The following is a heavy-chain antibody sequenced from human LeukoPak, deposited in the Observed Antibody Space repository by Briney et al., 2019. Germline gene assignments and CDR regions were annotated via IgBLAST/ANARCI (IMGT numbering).Heavy chain of an antibody. Sequence: GGSLRLSCAASEFSVGSNYMTWVRQAPGKGLEWVSLIYSGGSTYYADSVKGRFTISRDNSKNTLYLQMNSLRAEDTALYYCARDVHYYDSSAYSPWGQGTLVTVSS. J-gene: IGHJ5*02. CDR3: ARDVHYYDSSAYSP. D-gene: IGHD3-22*01. V-gene: IGHV3-66*01. CDR2: IYSGGST. CDR1: EFSVGSNY.